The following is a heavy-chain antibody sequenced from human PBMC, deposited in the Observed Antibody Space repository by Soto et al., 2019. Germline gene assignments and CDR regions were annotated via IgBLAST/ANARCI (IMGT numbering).Heavy chain of an antibody. CDR3: AGGDYYHSSGYYFYYYTMDV. CDR2: VYYGGST. CDR1: GGSISSSSYY. J-gene: IGHJ6*02. Sequence: QLHLQESGPGLVKPSETLSLTCTVSGGSISSSSYYWGWIRQPPGKGLEWIGNVYYGGSTYYNPSLMSRVTISVETSKSQFSLTLSSVTAADTAVYYCAGGDYYHSSGYYFYYYTMDVWGQGTTVTVSS. D-gene: IGHD3-22*01. V-gene: IGHV4-39*01.